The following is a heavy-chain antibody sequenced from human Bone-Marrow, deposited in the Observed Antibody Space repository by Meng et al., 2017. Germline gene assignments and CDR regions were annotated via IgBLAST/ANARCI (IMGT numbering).Heavy chain of an antibody. CDR2: IDPKSGDT. Sequence: GKLVQSGAEGKKPGASVKVSCKPSGYNFPDYWLHWVRRAPGQGLEWMGRIDPKSGDTHYAQRFQGRVTMTGDTSISTAYMELTSLRSDDTAVYYCATRGNPYLNCWGQGTLVTVSS. J-gene: IGHJ4*02. CDR1: GYNFPDYW. CDR3: ATRGNPYLNC. V-gene: IGHV1-2*06.